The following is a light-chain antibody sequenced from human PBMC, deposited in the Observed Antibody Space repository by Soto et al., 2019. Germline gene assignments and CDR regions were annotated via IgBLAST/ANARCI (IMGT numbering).Light chain of an antibody. Sequence: QSALTQPASVSGSPGQSITISCTGTSSDVGGYDYVSWYQQHPGKAPKLLIEAVRNRASGISNRFSGSKSGNTASLSISGLQDEDEADYFCSSYSAISTLVIFGGGTKLTVL. V-gene: IGLV2-14*03. CDR1: SSDVGGYDY. CDR2: AVR. J-gene: IGLJ2*01. CDR3: SSYSAISTLVI.